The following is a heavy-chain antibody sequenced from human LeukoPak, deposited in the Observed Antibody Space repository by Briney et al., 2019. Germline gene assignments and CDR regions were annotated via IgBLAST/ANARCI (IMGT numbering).Heavy chain of an antibody. CDR2: LYYSGKT. CDR1: DDSISSSTYY. V-gene: IGHV4-39*07. Sequence: SETLSLTCIISDDSISSSTYYWGWIRQPPGKGLEWIGTLYYSGKTYYNPSLKSRVTISVDTSKNQFSLKLSSVTAADTAVYYCARYPGSYGLDYWGQGTLVTVSS. J-gene: IGHJ4*02. CDR3: ARYPGSYGLDY. D-gene: IGHD3-10*01.